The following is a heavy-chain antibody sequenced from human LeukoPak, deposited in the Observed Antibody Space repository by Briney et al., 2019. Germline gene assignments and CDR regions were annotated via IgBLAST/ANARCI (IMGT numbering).Heavy chain of an antibody. CDR3: ARGGYYGSGSYYKRSGRGSYYYYYYMDV. CDR2: INPNSGGT. V-gene: IGHV1/OR15-1*04. J-gene: IGHJ6*03. Sequence: ASVKVSCKASGYIFTDYYMHWVRQAPGQELGWMGRINPNSGGTNYAQKFQGRVTITADESTSTAYMELSSLRSEDTAVYYCARGGYYGSGSYYKRSGRGSYYYYYYMDVWGKGTTVTVSS. D-gene: IGHD3-10*01. CDR1: GYIFTDYY.